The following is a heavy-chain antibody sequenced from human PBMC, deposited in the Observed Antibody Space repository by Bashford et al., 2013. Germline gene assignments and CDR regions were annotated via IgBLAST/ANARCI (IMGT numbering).Heavy chain of an antibody. CDR2: IDWDDDK. D-gene: IGHD4-17*01. CDR1: GFSLNTRGMC. CDR3: ARIRHGAAPTYGFDI. Sequence: SGPTLVKPTQTLTLTCTFSGFSLNTRGMCVSWIRQPPGKALEWLARIDWDDDKYYSTSLKTRLTISKDTSKNQVVLTMTNMDPVDTATFYCARIRHGAAPTYGFDIWGQGTMVTVSS. J-gene: IGHJ3*02. V-gene: IGHV2-70*11.